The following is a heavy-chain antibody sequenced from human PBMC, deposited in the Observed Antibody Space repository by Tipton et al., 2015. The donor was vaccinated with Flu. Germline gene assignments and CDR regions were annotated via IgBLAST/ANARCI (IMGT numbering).Heavy chain of an antibody. CDR3: AKGFGVVILDV. CDR1: GLIVSDNY. D-gene: IGHD3-3*01. J-gene: IGHJ6*01. Sequence: SLRLSCVGSGLIVSDNYMHWVRQAPGKGLEWVSVMYGGGTTYYADSAKGRFTISRDISKNTLHLQMNSLRVEDTAVYYCAKGFGVVILDVWGQGTPVTVSS. V-gene: IGHV3-53*01. CDR2: MYGGGTT.